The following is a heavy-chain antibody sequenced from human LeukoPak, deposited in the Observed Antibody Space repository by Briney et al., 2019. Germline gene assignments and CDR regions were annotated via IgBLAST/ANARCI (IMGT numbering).Heavy chain of an antibody. CDR3: ARDGDSSGWTRSDY. CDR2: IYYSGST. J-gene: IGHJ4*02. V-gene: IGHV4-39*07. CDR1: GGSISSSSYY. Sequence: SETLSLTCTVSGGSISSSSYYWGWIRQPPGKGLEWIGSIYYSGSTYYNPSLKSRVTISADRSKNQFSLKLSSVTAADTAVYYCARDGDSSGWTRSDYWGQGTLVTVSS. D-gene: IGHD6-19*01.